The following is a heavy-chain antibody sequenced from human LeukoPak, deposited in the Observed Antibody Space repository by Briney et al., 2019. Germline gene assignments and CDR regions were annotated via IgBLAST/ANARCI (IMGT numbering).Heavy chain of an antibody. CDR2: IYYSGST. CDR3: ARLKYYYDSSGLNWFDP. Sequence: PSETLSLTCTVSGGSISSYYWSWIRQPPGKGLEWIGYIYYSGSTNYNPSLKSRVTISVDTSKNQFSLKLSSVTAADTAVYYCARLKYYYDSSGLNWFDPWGQGTLVTVSS. V-gene: IGHV4-59*01. D-gene: IGHD3-22*01. J-gene: IGHJ5*02. CDR1: GGSISSYY.